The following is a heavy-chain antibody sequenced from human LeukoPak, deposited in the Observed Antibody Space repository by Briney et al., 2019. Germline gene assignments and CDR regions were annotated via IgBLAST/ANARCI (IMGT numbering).Heavy chain of an antibody. CDR2: IREKPHSYTT. J-gene: IGHJ4*02. Sequence: GGSLRLSCAASGFTFSSYSMNWVRQAPGKGLEWVGRIREKPHSYTTEYAASVKGRFAISRDDSKNSLYLQMNSLKAEDTAVYYCARVVIVSGSYYFDYWGQGTLVTVSS. D-gene: IGHD1-26*01. CDR1: GFTFSSYS. CDR3: ARVVIVSGSYYFDY. V-gene: IGHV3-72*01.